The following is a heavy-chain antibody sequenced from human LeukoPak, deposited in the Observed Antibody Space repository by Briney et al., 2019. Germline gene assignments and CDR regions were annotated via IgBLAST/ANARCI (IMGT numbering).Heavy chain of an antibody. CDR1: GYTFTSYG. CDR2: ISAYNGNT. D-gene: IGHD3-10*01. V-gene: IGHV1-18*01. J-gene: IGHJ4*02. CDR3: AAGEDYGSGSYYINPLDY. Sequence: ASVKVSCKASGYTFTSYGISWVRQAPGRGLEWMGWISAYNGNTNYAQKLQGRVTMTTDTSTSTAYMELRSLRSDDTAVYYCAAGEDYGSGSYYINPLDYWGQGTLVTVSS.